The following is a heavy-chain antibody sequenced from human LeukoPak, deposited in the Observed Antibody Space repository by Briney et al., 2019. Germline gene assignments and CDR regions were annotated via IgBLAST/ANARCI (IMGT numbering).Heavy chain of an antibody. J-gene: IGHJ4*02. CDR3: AKERRWLQGSGLYFDY. D-gene: IGHD5-24*01. CDR2: ISWNMGSI. Sequence: GGSLRLSCAASGFTFDDYAMHWVRQAPGKGLERVSGISWNMGSIGYADSVKGRFTISRDNAKNSLHLQMKSLRAEDTALDYCAKERRWLQGSGLYFDYWGQGTLVTVPS. V-gene: IGHV3-9*01. CDR1: GFTFDDYA.